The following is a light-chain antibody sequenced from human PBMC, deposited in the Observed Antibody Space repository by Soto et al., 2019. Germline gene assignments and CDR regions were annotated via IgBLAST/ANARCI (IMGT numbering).Light chain of an antibody. Sequence: QSVLTQPASVSGSPGQSITISCTGTSSDVGGYNYVSWYQQHPGKAPKLMIYDVSDRPSGISNRFSGSKSGNTASLTISGLQAEDEADYYCTSYSRSSTLVVGGGTQLTVL. J-gene: IGLJ3*02. CDR1: SSDVGGYNY. V-gene: IGLV2-14*03. CDR2: DVS. CDR3: TSYSRSSTLV.